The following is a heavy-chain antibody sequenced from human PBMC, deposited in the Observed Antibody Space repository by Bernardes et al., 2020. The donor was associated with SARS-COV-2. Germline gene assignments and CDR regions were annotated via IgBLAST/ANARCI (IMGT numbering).Heavy chain of an antibody. CDR2: INEHGTIT. V-gene: IGHV3-74*01. J-gene: IGHJ4*02. Sequence: GGSLRLSCAASEFTFSRFWMHWVRQIPGKGLVWLSRINEHGTITNYADSVKGRFTISRDNAKNTLFLQMNSLRAEDTAVYYCARDVAGREDFWGPGTLVSVSS. D-gene: IGHD1-26*01. CDR1: EFTFSRFW. CDR3: ARDVAGREDF.